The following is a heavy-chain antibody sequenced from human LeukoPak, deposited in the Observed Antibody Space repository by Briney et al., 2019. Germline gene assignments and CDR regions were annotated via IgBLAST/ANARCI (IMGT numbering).Heavy chain of an antibody. V-gene: IGHV3-53*01. CDR3: ARGRPRYYFDY. D-gene: IGHD6-6*01. CDR1: GFTDSSYY. Sequence: PGGSLRLSCAASGFTDSSYYETWVRQAPGKGLEWVSVIYSGGSTYYAGSVKGRFTISRDNSKDTVYPQMNSLRAEDTAVYYCARGRPRYYFDYLGPGTLVTVSS. CDR2: IYSGGST. J-gene: IGHJ4*02.